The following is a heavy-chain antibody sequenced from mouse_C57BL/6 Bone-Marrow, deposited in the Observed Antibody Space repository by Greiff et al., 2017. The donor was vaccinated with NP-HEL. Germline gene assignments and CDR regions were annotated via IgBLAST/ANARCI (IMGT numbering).Heavy chain of an antibody. CDR2: ISPRSGNT. Sequence: QVQLQQSGAELARPGASVKLSCKASGYTFTSYGISWVKQRTGQGLEWIGEISPRSGNTYYNEKFKGKDTLTADKSSSTAYMELRSLTSEDSAVYFCARLDTTVVGPLYAMDYWGQGTSVTVSS. J-gene: IGHJ4*01. V-gene: IGHV1-81*01. D-gene: IGHD1-1*01. CDR3: ARLDTTVVGPLYAMDY. CDR1: GYTFTSYG.